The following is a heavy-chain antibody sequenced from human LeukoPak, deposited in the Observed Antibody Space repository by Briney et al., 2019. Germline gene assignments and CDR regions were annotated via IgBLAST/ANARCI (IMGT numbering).Heavy chain of an antibody. CDR3: ARAGGGVFDY. Sequence: GGSLRLSCVDSGFTFSSYWMSWVRQAPGKGLEWVANIKQDGSEKYYVDSVKGRFTISRDNAKNSLYLQMNSLRAEDTAVYYCARAGGGVFDYWGQGTLSPSPQ. CDR2: IKQDGSEK. V-gene: IGHV3-7*03. D-gene: IGHD3-16*01. J-gene: IGHJ4*02. CDR1: GFTFSSYW.